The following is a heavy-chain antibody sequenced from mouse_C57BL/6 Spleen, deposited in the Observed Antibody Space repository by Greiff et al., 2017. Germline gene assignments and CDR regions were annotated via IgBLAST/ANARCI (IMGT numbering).Heavy chain of an antibody. J-gene: IGHJ4*01. CDR3: VRHEGGYGSSYRTAMDY. V-gene: IGHV1-62-2*01. CDR2: FYPGSGSI. D-gene: IGHD1-1*01. CDR1: GYTFTEYT. Sequence: QVQLQQSGAELVKPGASVKLSCKASGYTFTEYTIHWVKQRSGQGLEWIGWFYPGSGSIKYNEKFKDKATLTADKSSSTVYMELSRLTSEDSAVYFCVRHEGGYGSSYRTAMDYWGQGTSVTVSS.